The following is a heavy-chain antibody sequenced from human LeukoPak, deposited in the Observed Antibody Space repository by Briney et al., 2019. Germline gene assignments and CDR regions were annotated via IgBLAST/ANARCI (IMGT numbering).Heavy chain of an antibody. CDR3: ATDRLSYPVGGFDY. D-gene: IGHD2/OR15-2a*01. Sequence: VSVKVSCKVSGYTLTELSMHWVRQAPGKGLEWMGGFDPKDGETIYAQKFQGRVTMTEDTSTDTAYMELSSLRSEDTAVYYCATDRLSYPVGGFDYWGQGTLVTVSS. V-gene: IGHV1-24*01. CDR1: GYTLTELS. CDR2: FDPKDGET. J-gene: IGHJ4*02.